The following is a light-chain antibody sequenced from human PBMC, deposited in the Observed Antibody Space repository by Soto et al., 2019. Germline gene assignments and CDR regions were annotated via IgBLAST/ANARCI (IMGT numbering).Light chain of an antibody. J-gene: IGLJ7*01. CDR1: SSDVGGYNY. Sequence: QSVLTQPASVSGSPGQSITISCTGTSSDVGGYNYVSWYQQHPGKAPKLMIYAVSNRPSGVSNRYSGSKSGITASLTNSGLQAEDAADYYCSSYTSSSTLAVFGGGTQLTVL. V-gene: IGLV2-14*01. CDR3: SSYTSSSTLAV. CDR2: AVS.